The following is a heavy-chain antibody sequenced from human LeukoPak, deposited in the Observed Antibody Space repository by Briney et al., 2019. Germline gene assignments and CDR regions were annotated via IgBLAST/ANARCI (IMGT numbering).Heavy chain of an antibody. J-gene: IGHJ6*03. CDR2: IYVTGTT. Sequence: SETLSLTCTVSGGSIGTYYWSWIRQSPGKGLEWIGYIYVTGTTRYNPYLQSRVTISVDTSRNQFFLQMSSVTAADTAVYYCARHIGGGIEDMDVWGKGIKVTASS. CDR3: ARHIGGGIEDMDV. D-gene: IGHD3-16*02. CDR1: GGSIGTYY. V-gene: IGHV4-59*08.